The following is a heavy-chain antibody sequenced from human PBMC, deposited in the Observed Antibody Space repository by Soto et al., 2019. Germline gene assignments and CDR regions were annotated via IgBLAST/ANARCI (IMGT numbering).Heavy chain of an antibody. CDR3: ARANLEYNLNGVSYYDLDV. CDR1: GFTFDDYD. D-gene: IGHD1-1*01. J-gene: IGHJ6*02. CDR2: INWNGQRT. Sequence: EGQLVESGGGVVRPGGSLRLSCAASGFTFDDYDMTWVRQAPGKGLEWVSDINWNGQRTGYADSVKGRFTISRDSAENSLYLQMNSLRAEDSALYYCARANLEYNLNGVSYYDLDVWGRGITVTVSS. V-gene: IGHV3-20*04.